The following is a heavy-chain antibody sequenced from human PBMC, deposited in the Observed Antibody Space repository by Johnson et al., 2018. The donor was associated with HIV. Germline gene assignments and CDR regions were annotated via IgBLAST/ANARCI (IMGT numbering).Heavy chain of an antibody. CDR1: QFTFSSYY. Sequence: QVQLVESGGGLAKPAWSPRLSCAASQFTFSSYYMNCVRQAPGKGLEWVAVISYDGSNKFYTDSVKGRFTFSRDNSKNTVYLQMNSLRVDDTALYYCARAPKQGFRDFAGGAFDVWGQGTMVTVSS. CDR3: ARAPKQGFRDFAGGAFDV. D-gene: IGHD2-21*02. J-gene: IGHJ3*01. CDR2: ISYDGSNK. V-gene: IGHV3-30*03.